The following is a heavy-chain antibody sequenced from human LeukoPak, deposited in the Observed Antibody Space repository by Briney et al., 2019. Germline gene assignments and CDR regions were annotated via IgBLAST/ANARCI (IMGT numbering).Heavy chain of an antibody. CDR1: GYTFTGHY. D-gene: IGHD2-21*02. V-gene: IGHV1-46*01. CDR2: INPSGDST. CDR3: ASVLYCGADCYSGRYFFDY. Sequence: ASVKLSCKASGYTFTGHYMHWVRQAPGQGLEWMGIINPSGDSTSYAQKFQGRVTMTRDTSTSTVYMELSSLRSEDTAVYYCASVLYCGADCYSGRYFFDYWGQGTLVTVSS. J-gene: IGHJ4*02.